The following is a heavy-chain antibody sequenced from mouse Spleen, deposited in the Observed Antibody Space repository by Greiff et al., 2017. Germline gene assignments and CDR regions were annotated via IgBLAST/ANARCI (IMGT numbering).Heavy chain of an antibody. CDR1: GYTFTDYE. CDR3: TRSEYGPV. CDR2: IDPETGGT. J-gene: IGHJ1*01. D-gene: IGHD1-1*02. Sequence: VQLQQSGAELAKPGASVKLSCKASGYTFTDYEMHWVKQTPVHGLEWIGAIDPETGGTAYNQKFKGKAILTAAKSSSTAYMELRSLTSEDSAVYYCTRSEYGPVWGAGTTVTVST. V-gene: IGHV1-15*01.